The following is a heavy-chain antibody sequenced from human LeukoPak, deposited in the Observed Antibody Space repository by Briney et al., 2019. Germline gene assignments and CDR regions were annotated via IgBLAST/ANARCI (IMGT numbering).Heavy chain of an antibody. D-gene: IGHD1-1*01. V-gene: IGHV4-4*07. CDR2: IYISGST. J-gene: IGHJ5*02. Sequence: PSETPSLTSTLSRGSIRNYYRSSIRQPAGHGLEWLGRIYISGSTNYNPSLKSRVTISVDKSKNQFSLKLNSVTAADTAVYYCASGLRTGDWFDPWGQGTLVTVSS. CDR1: RGSIRNYY. CDR3: ASGLRTGDWFDP.